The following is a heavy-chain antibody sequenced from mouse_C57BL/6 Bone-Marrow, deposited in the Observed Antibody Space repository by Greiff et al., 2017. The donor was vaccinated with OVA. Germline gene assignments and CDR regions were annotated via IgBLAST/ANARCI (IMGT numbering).Heavy chain of an antibody. Sequence: QVQLQQSGAELARPGASVKLSCKASGYTFTSYGISWVKQRTGQGLEWIGEIYPRSGNTYYNEKFKGKATLTADKSSSTAYMELRRLTSEDSAVYVCERERGVYYYGNGYYYWGQGTTLTVSS. CDR2: IYPRSGNT. J-gene: IGHJ2*01. V-gene: IGHV1-81*01. D-gene: IGHD1-1*01. CDR3: ERERGVYYYGNGYYY. CDR1: GYTFTSYG.